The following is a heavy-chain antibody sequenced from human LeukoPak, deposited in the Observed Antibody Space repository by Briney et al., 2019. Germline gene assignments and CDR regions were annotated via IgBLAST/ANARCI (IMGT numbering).Heavy chain of an antibody. Sequence: PSETLSLTCTVSGGSISSYYWSWIRHPPGKGLEWIGDIYYSGSTNYNPSLKSRVTISVDTSKNQFSLRLSSVTAADTAVYYSARLASGSYGPLTPFDYWGQGTLVTVSS. D-gene: IGHD1-26*01. V-gene: IGHV4-59*08. CDR2: IYYSGST. J-gene: IGHJ4*02. CDR1: GGSISSYY. CDR3: ARLASGSYGPLTPFDY.